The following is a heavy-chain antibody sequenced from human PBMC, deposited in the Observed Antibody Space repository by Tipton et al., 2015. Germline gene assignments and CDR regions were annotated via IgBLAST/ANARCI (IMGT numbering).Heavy chain of an antibody. CDR2: IYYSGST. V-gene: IGHV4-59*01. J-gene: IGHJ5*02. CDR3: ARGHSAGSYYSCWFDP. Sequence: PGLVKPSETLSLTCTVSGGSFSDYYWSWIRQSPGEGLEWIGYIYYSGSTNYNPSLRSRIAMSMDTSKNQFSLKLSSVIAADTAVYYCARGHSAGSYYSCWFDPWGQGTLVTVSS. D-gene: IGHD2-15*01. CDR1: GGSFSDYY.